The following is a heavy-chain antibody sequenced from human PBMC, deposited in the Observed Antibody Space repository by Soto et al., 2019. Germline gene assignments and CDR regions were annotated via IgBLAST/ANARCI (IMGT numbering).Heavy chain of an antibody. J-gene: IGHJ5*02. CDR1: GGSISSGGSY. V-gene: IGHV4-31*03. CDR3: ARDNEQLPYNWFDP. CDR2: IYYSGST. Sequence: PSETLSLTCTVSGGSISSGGSYWSWIRQHPGKGLEWIGYIYYSGSTYYNRSLKSRVTISVDTSKNQFSLKLSSVTAADTAVYYCARDNEQLPYNWFDPWGQGTLVTVSS. D-gene: IGHD6-13*01.